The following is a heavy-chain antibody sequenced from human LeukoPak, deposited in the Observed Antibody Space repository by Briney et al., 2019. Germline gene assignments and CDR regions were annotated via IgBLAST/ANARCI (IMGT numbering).Heavy chain of an antibody. Sequence: PGGSLRLSCAASGFTFSDFYMSWIRQTPGKGLEWISYISASGTTIFYADSVKGRFTISRDNAKKSLYLQMSSLRAEDTAVYYCARDHPNYDSTIAWGQGTLVTVSS. D-gene: IGHD3-22*01. J-gene: IGHJ4*02. CDR1: GFTFSDFY. V-gene: IGHV3-11*01. CDR2: ISASGTTI. CDR3: ARDHPNYDSTIA.